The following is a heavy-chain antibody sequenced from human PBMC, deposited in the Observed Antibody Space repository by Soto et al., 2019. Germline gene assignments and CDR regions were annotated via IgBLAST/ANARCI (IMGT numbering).Heavy chain of an antibody. J-gene: IGHJ3*02. V-gene: IGHV3-23*01. CDR1: GFTFSSSA. D-gene: IGHD3-22*01. CDR3: AKGKSSVYGAFDI. Sequence: GGSLRLSCAASGFTFSSSAMSWVRQAPGKGLQWVSGISGSGAATYYADFVKGRFTISRDNSKNTLSLQMNSLRAEDTALYYCAKGKSSVYGAFDIWGQGTMVTVS. CDR2: ISGSGAAT.